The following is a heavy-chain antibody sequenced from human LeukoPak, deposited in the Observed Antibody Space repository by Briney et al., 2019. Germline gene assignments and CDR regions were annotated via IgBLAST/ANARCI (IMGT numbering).Heavy chain of an antibody. CDR3: ARQFDY. CDR1: GFTFSSYS. J-gene: IGHJ4*02. CDR2: IGGSSSPI. Sequence: GGSLRLSCAASGFTFSSYSMNWVRQAPGKGLEWVSYIGGSSSPIYYADSVKGRFTISRDSAKNLLYLQMNSLRDEDTAVYYCARQFDYWGQGTLVTVSS. V-gene: IGHV3-48*02.